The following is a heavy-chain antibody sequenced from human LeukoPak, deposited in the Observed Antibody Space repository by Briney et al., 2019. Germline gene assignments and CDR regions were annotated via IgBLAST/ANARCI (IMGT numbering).Heavy chain of an antibody. CDR3: AKSYYYGSGSPSLDY. Sequence: GGPLRLSCAPSGFTFSSCAMTWVRQAPGKGLEWVSGISGGSGATYYADSVKGRFTISSDNSKNTLYLQMNSLRVEDTAVYYCAKSYYYGSGSPSLDYWGQGTLVTVSS. V-gene: IGHV3-23*01. D-gene: IGHD3-10*01. CDR1: GFTFSSCA. CDR2: ISGGSGAT. J-gene: IGHJ4*02.